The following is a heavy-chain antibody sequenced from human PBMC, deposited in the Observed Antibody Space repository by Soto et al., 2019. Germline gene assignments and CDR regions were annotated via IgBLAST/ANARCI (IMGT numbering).Heavy chain of an antibody. CDR2: ISGSGGST. J-gene: IGHJ4*02. D-gene: IGHD3-10*01. CDR3: APHLGFGELYY. V-gene: IGHV3-23*01. CDR1: GFTFSSYA. Sequence: EVQLLESGGGLVQPGGSLRLSCAASGFTFSSYAMSWVRQAPGKGLEWVSAISGSGGSTYYADSVKGRFTISRDNSKNTLYLQMISLRAEDTAVYYCAPHLGFGELYYWGQGTLVTVSS.